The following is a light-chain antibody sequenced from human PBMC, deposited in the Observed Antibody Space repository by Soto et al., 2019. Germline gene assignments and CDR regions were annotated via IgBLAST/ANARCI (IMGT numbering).Light chain of an antibody. CDR3: QQYNNRPPIT. Sequence: EIVMTQSPATLTVSKGEKATLSCRASQSVNSNLAWYQQKPGQAPSLLIYGASTRATGIPARFSGSGSGTEFTLTISSLQSEDFAVYYCQQYNNRPPITFGQGTRLEI. CDR1: QSVNSN. V-gene: IGKV3-15*01. CDR2: GAS. J-gene: IGKJ5*01.